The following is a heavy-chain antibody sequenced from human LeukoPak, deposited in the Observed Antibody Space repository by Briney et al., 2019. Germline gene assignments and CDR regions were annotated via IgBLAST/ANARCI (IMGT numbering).Heavy chain of an antibody. J-gene: IGHJ4*02. Sequence: GGSLRLSCAASGFTFSSYGMHWVRQAPGKGLEWAAVISYDGSNKYYADSVRGRFTISRDNSKNTLYLQMNSLRAEDTAVYYCAKGTSSSWIFDYWGQGTLVTVSS. V-gene: IGHV3-30*18. CDR1: GFTFSSYG. CDR3: AKGTSSSWIFDY. CDR2: ISYDGSNK. D-gene: IGHD6-13*01.